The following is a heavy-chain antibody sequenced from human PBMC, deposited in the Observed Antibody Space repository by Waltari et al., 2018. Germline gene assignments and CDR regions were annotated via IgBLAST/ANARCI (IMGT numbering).Heavy chain of an antibody. V-gene: IGHV1-2*02. CDR2: INPNRGGT. J-gene: IGHJ4*02. Sequence: VQLVQSGAEVKTHGASVKVSCKASGYPFTGYYMHWLRPAPGQGLEWMGWINPNRGGTNYAQKFQGRVTMTRDTSISTAYMELSRLRSDDTAVYYCARVLNYYDSSGYYYWGQGTLVTVSS. CDR1: GYPFTGYY. CDR3: ARVLNYYDSSGYYY. D-gene: IGHD3-22*01.